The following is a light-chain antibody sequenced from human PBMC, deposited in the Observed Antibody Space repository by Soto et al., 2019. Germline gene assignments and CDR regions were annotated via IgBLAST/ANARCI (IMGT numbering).Light chain of an antibody. CDR2: GAS. CDR1: QSVSTN. J-gene: IGKJ5*01. Sequence: EIVMTQSPTTLSVSPGERATLSCRASQSVSTNLAWYQQKPGQVPSLLIYGASTRASGIPARFSGSGSGTEFTLTIGSLQSEDFAGYYCQQYSSSHSFGQGTRLEIK. CDR3: QQYSSSHS. V-gene: IGKV3-15*01.